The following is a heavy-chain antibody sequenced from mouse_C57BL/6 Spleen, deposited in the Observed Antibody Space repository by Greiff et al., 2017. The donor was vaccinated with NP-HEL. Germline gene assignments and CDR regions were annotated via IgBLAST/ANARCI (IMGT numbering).Heavy chain of an antibody. V-gene: IGHV1-15*01. CDR3: TRGGYSAFDY. D-gene: IGHD2-3*01. CDR1: GYTFTDYE. J-gene: IGHJ2*01. Sequence: VKLMESGAELVRPGASVTLSCKASGYTFTDYEMHWVKQTPVHGLEWIGAIDPETGGTAYTQKFTGKAILTADKSSSTAYMELRSLPSEDSAVYCCTRGGYSAFDYWGQGTTLTVSS. CDR2: IDPETGGT.